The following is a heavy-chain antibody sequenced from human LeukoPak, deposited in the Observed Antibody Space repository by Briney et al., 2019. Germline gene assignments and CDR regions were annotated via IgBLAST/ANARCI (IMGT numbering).Heavy chain of an antibody. CDR3: ARYPRIAVAGAYFDY. J-gene: IGHJ4*02. D-gene: IGHD6-19*01. V-gene: IGHV4-39*01. Sequence: SETLSLTCTVSGGSISSSSYYWGWIRQPPGKGLEWIGSIYYSGSTYYNPSLKSRVTISVDTSKNQFSLKLSSVTAADTAVYYCARYPRIAVAGAYFDYWGQGTLVTVSS. CDR2: IYYSGST. CDR1: GGSISSSSYY.